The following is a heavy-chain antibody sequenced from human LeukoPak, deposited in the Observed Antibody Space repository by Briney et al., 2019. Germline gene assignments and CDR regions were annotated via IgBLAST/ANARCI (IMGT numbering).Heavy chain of an antibody. D-gene: IGHD6-13*01. V-gene: IGHV3-21*01. Sequence: GGSLRLSCAASGFTFNTYSMIWVRQAPGKGLEWGSFISSSSSVIYYADSVKGRFTISRDNAKNSLYLQMNSLRAEDTAVYYCARDPGYTSSWHYWGQGTLVIVSS. CDR2: ISSSSSVI. CDR1: GFTFNTYS. J-gene: IGHJ4*02. CDR3: ARDPGYTSSWHY.